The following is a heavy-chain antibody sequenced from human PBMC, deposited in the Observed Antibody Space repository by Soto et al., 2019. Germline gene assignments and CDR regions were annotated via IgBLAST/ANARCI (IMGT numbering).Heavy chain of an antibody. V-gene: IGHV4-31*02. CDR1: GGYVNSGDYY. J-gene: IGHJ4*02. Sequence: SETLSLTVTVSGGYVNSGDYYGSWIRQHPGKGLEWFGSVYKGVTTSRNPSLKSRLIISTDTSENQISLRLTSVTAADTAEYYCTRGFYYDYWRERSPEYYFDSWGQGTQVTVSS. CDR2: VYKGVTT. CDR3: TRGFYYDYWRERSPEYYFDS. D-gene: IGHD3-3*01.